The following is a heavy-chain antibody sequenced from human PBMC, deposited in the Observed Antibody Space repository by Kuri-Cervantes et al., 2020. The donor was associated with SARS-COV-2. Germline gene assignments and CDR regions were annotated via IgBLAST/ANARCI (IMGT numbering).Heavy chain of an antibody. CDR1: GFTFSSYS. CDR2: ISSSSSYI. D-gene: IGHD1-26*01. J-gene: IGHJ2*01. Sequence: GESLKISCAASGFTFSSYSMNWVRQAPGKGLEWVSSISSSSSYINYADSVKGRFTISRDNAKNSLYLQMNSLRAEDTAVYYCARGSWVTMGWYFDLWGRGTLVTVSS. V-gene: IGHV3-21*01. CDR3: ARGSWVTMGWYFDL.